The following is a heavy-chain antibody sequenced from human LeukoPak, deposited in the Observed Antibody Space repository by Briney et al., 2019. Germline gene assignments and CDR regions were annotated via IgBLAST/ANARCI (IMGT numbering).Heavy chain of an antibody. D-gene: IGHD3-22*01. CDR3: ARDTDSTGYHY. CDR1: GGSISTYC. CDR2: IFYSGST. J-gene: IGHJ4*02. Sequence: SETLSLTCAVSGGSISTYCWSWIRQPPGKGLEWIGYIFYSGSTNYNPSLKSRVTISVDKSKNQFSLKLTSVTAADTAVYYCARDTDSTGYHYWGQGTLVTVSS. V-gene: IGHV4-59*12.